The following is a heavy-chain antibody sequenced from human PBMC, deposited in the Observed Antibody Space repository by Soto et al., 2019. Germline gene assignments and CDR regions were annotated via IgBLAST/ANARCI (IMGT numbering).Heavy chain of an antibody. CDR1: GYSFTSYA. CDR3: WMVILFWAFDM. CDR2: INVGTGDT. Sequence: ASVKVSCKASGYSFTSYAIHWVRQAPGQRLEYMGGINVGTGDTKYSQKFQGRVTITMDTSASTTYMELSSLRSEDTAVYYCWMVILFWAFDMWGQGTLVTVSS. D-gene: IGHD2-21*01. J-gene: IGHJ3*02. V-gene: IGHV1-3*01.